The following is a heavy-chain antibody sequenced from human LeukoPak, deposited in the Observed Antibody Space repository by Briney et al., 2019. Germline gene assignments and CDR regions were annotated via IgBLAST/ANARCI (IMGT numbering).Heavy chain of an antibody. J-gene: IGHJ4*02. D-gene: IGHD5-24*01. Sequence: PGGSLRLSCAASGFTFSSYWMSWVRQAPGKGLEWVSYISSSGSTIYYADSVKGRFTISRDNAKNSLYLQMNSLRAEDTAVYYCARPHDGYNSPAVDYWGQGTLVTVSS. CDR2: ISSSGSTI. CDR1: GFTFSSYW. V-gene: IGHV3-48*04. CDR3: ARPHDGYNSPAVDY.